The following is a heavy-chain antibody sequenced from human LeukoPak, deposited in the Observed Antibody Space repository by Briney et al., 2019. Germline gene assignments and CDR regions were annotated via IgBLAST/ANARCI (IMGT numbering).Heavy chain of an antibody. Sequence: SETLSLTCAVYGESFSGYFWNWIRQPPGKGLEWIGEINHSGSTSNHNPSLKSRVTMSVDTSKNQLSLKLSSVTAADTAVYYCARKSGYARDYWGQGNLVTVSS. CDR3: ARKSGYARDY. D-gene: IGHD5-12*01. J-gene: IGHJ4*02. CDR2: INHSGSTS. CDR1: GESFSGYF. V-gene: IGHV4-34*01.